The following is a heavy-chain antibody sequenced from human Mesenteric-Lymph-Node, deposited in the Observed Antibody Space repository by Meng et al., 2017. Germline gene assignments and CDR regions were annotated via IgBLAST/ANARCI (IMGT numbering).Heavy chain of an antibody. CDR2: ISGYNGNT. V-gene: IGHV1-18*04. J-gene: IGHJ4*02. D-gene: IGHD3-16*02. Sequence: ASVKVSCKASGYTFTGYYMHWVRQAPGQGLEWMAWISGYNGNTKYGQNFQGRVTMTTDTSTSTAYMELRSLRSDDTAVYFCARASLTLIWGSYRPLDSWGQGTLVTVSS. CDR1: GYTFTGYY. CDR3: ARASLTLIWGSYRPLDS.